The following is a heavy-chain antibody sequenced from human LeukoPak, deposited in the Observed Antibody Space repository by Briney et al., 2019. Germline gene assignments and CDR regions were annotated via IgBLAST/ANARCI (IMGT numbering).Heavy chain of an antibody. CDR1: GFTFSSYA. Sequence: GGSLRLSCAASGFTFSSYAMSWVRQAPGKGLEWVSAISCSGGSTYYADSVKGRFTISRDNSKNTLYLQMNSLRAEDTAVYYCAKSRLLWFGELYDYWGQGTLVTVSS. V-gene: IGHV3-23*01. CDR3: AKSRLLWFGELYDY. D-gene: IGHD3-10*01. CDR2: ISCSGGST. J-gene: IGHJ4*02.